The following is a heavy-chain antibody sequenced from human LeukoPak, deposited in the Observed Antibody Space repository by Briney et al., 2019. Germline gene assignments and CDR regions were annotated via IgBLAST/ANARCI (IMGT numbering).Heavy chain of an antibody. Sequence: GGSLRLSCAASGFTFSSYGMHWVRQAPGKGLEWVAFIRYDGSNKYYADSVKGRFTTSRDNSKNTLYLQMNSLRAEDTAVYYCAKNGGVLRYFDWLYYFDYWGQGTLVTVSS. D-gene: IGHD3-9*01. CDR3: AKNGGVLRYFDWLYYFDY. V-gene: IGHV3-30*02. J-gene: IGHJ4*02. CDR1: GFTFSSYG. CDR2: IRYDGSNK.